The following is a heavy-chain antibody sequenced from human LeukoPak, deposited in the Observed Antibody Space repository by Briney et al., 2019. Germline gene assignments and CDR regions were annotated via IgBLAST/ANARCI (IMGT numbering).Heavy chain of an antibody. D-gene: IGHD4-17*01. CDR1: GFSFNIYY. Sequence: PGGSLTLSCGVSGFSFNIYYMSWVRQAPGKGLEWVANLNQDGSEKNYVDSVRGRFTISRDNAKNSLYLQMNSLRAEDTAVYYCARARYTVTDEPYYYYYYMDVWGKGTTVTVSS. CDR2: LNQDGSEK. V-gene: IGHV3-7*01. J-gene: IGHJ6*03. CDR3: ARARYTVTDEPYYYYYYMDV.